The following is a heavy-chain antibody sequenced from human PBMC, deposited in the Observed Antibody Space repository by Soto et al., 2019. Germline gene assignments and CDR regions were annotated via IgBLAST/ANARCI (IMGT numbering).Heavy chain of an antibody. Sequence: TGGSLRLSCAASGFTFSSYAMHWVRQAPGKGLEWVAVISYDGSNKYYADSVKGRFTISRDNSKNTLYLQMNSLRAEDTAVYYCARARGILEAAGNNWFDPWGQGTLVTVSS. V-gene: IGHV3-30-3*01. J-gene: IGHJ5*02. CDR1: GFTFSSYA. D-gene: IGHD6-13*01. CDR3: ARARGILEAAGNNWFDP. CDR2: ISYDGSNK.